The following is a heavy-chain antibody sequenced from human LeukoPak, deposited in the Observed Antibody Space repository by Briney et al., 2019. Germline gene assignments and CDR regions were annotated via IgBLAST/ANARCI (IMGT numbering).Heavy chain of an antibody. CDR3: AKDRSSSSWYGIQGVDAFDI. Sequence: QPGGSLRLSCAASGFTFSSYAMSWVRQAPGKGLEWVSAISGSGGSTYYADSVKGRFTISRDNSKNTPYLQMNSLRAEDTAVYYCAKDRSSSSWYGIQGVDAFDIWGQGTMITVSS. V-gene: IGHV3-23*01. D-gene: IGHD6-13*01. CDR2: ISGSGGST. J-gene: IGHJ3*02. CDR1: GFTFSSYA.